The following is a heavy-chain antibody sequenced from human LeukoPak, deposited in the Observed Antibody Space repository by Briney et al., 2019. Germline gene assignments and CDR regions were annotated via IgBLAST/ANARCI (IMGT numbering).Heavy chain of an antibody. CDR2: IYYSGST. J-gene: IGHJ5*02. V-gene: IGHV4-59*01. Sequence: SETLSLTCTVSGGSISSYYWSWIRQPPGRGLEWIGYIYYSGSTNYKPSLKSRVTISVDTSKNQFSLKLNSVTAADTAVYYCARGGYYGSGNDFRFDPWGQGTLVTVSS. D-gene: IGHD3-10*01. CDR1: GGSISSYY. CDR3: ARGGYYGSGNDFRFDP.